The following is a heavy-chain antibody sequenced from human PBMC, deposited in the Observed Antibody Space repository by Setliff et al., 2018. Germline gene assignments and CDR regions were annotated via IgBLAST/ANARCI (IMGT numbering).Heavy chain of an antibody. Sequence: SETLSLTCAVYGGSFSGYYWSWIRQPPGKGLEWIGEINHSRSTNYNPSLKSRVTISVDTSKNQFSLKLSSVTAADTAVYYCARQPEGGYYDSSGYYGMAPYYFDYWGQGTLVTVSS. CDR2: INHSRST. V-gene: IGHV4-34*01. D-gene: IGHD3-22*01. J-gene: IGHJ4*02. CDR3: ARQPEGGYYDSSGYYGMAPYYFDY. CDR1: GGSFSGYY.